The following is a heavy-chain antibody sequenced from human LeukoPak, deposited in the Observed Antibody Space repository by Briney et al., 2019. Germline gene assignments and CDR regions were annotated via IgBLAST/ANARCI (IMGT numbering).Heavy chain of an antibody. V-gene: IGHV4-61*02. CDR2: IYTSGST. CDR3: ARESSGWYYCFDY. CDR1: GGSISSGSYY. Sequence: SETLSLTCTVSGGSISSGSYYWSWIRQPAGKGLEWIGRIYTSGSTNYNPSLKSRVTISVDTSKNQFSLKLSSVTAADTAVYYCARESSGWYYCFDYWGQGTLVTVSS. J-gene: IGHJ4*02. D-gene: IGHD6-19*01.